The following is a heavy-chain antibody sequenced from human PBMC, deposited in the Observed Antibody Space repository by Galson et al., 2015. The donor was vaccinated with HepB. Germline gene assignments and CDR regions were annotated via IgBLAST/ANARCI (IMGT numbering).Heavy chain of an antibody. V-gene: IGHV3-23*01. J-gene: IGHJ1*01. D-gene: IGHD5-24*01. CDR3: AKTVEMASIPRYLQH. CDR1: GFTFSSYA. CDR2: ISSSGDNT. Sequence: SLRLSCAASGFTFSSYAMSWVRQAPGRGLEWVSGISSSGDNTYYAASVKGRFTSSRDNSKSTLYLQMNSLRVEDTAVYYCAKTVEMASIPRYLQHWGRGTLITVSS.